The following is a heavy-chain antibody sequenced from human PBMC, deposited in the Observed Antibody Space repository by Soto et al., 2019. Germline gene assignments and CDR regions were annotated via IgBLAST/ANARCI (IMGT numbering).Heavy chain of an antibody. D-gene: IGHD6-13*01. CDR3: ARDPAAGVY. CDR2: ISYDGSNG. J-gene: IGHJ4*01. CDR1: GYTFTNYA. V-gene: IGHV3-30-3*01. Sequence: SCKASGYTFTNYAMNWVRQAPGKGLEWVAIISYDGSNGFYADSVRGRFTTSRDNSKNTLYLEMTSLESEDTAVYYCARDPAAGVYWG.